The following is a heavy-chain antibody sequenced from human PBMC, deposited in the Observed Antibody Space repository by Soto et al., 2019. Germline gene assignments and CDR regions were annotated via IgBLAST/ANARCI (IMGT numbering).Heavy chain of an antibody. J-gene: IGHJ3*02. CDR3: TREGEPI. Sequence: AQLVESGGGLVKPGGSLRLACAASGFTFSTYTINWVRQAPGKGLEWVSTISTGGDSTYYEDSVRGRVTISRDTARASLYLEMDRLRGEYTAVYYCTREGEPIWGAEPMVTFSS. V-gene: IGHV3-21*01. CDR2: ISTGGDST. D-gene: IGHD1-26*01. CDR1: GFTFSTYT.